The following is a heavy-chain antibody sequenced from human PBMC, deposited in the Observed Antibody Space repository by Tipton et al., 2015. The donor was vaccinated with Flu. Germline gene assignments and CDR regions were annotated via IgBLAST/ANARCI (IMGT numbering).Heavy chain of an antibody. J-gene: IGHJ6*04. CDR3: AREEPAPIECSLMDV. CDR1: GFTFSSYG. Sequence: SLRLSCVASGFTFSSYGMHWVRQAPGKGLEWVAFIWYDGTKTYYGDSVKGRFTISRDNAKNMLYLQMNSLRAEDTALYHCAREEPAPIECSLMDVWGKGTTVTVST. D-gene: IGHD2-2*01. CDR2: IWYDGTKT. V-gene: IGHV3-33*01.